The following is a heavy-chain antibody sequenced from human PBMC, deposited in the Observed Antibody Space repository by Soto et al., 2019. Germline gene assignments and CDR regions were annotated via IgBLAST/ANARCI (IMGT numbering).Heavy chain of an antibody. V-gene: IGHV3-53*04. J-gene: IGHJ4*02. Sequence: EVQLVESGGGLVQPGGSLRLSCVVSGFSVSSSYMSWGRQSPEKGRVWVSVFYSGGTTYYADSVKGRFTISRHSSNNTLYLQMNSLGPEDTAVYYCVGPTRDFDSWGQGTLVTVSS. D-gene: IGHD6-6*01. CDR2: FYSGGTT. CDR3: VGPTRDFDS. CDR1: GFSVSSSY.